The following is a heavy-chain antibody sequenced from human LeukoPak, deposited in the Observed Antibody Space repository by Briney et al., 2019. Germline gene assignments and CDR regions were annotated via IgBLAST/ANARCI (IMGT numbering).Heavy chain of an antibody. CDR3: ARRSTLYSSGRFYFDY. CDR2: MNPNSGNT. Sequence: ASVKVSCKASGYTFTGYYMHWVRQAPGQGLEWMGWMNPNSGNTGFAQKFQGRVTISRNTSISTAYMELRGLRSDDTAVYYCARRSTLYSSGRFYFDYWGQGTLVTVSS. J-gene: IGHJ4*02. V-gene: IGHV1-8*03. CDR1: GYTFTGYY. D-gene: IGHD6-19*01.